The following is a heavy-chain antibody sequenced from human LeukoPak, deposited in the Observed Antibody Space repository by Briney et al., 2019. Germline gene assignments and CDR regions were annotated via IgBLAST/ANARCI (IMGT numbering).Heavy chain of an antibody. CDR3: AKTRRSLIVVVPADQ. CDR1: GFTFSSYG. V-gene: IGHV3-30*02. CDR2: IRYDGSNK. J-gene: IGHJ4*02. D-gene: IGHD2-2*01. Sequence: SGGSLRLSCTASGFTFSSYGMHWVRQAPGRGLEWVAFIRYDGSNKYYADSVKGRFTISRDNSKNTLYLQMNSLRAEDTAVYYCAKTRRSLIVVVPADQWGQGTLVTVSS.